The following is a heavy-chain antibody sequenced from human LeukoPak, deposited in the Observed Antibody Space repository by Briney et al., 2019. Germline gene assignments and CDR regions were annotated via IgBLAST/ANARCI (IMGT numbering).Heavy chain of an antibody. J-gene: IGHJ4*02. V-gene: IGHV3-7*01. Sequence: GGSLRLSCAASGFTFSSYWMNWVRQAPGMGLEWVAKIKQDGSEKYYVDSVKGRFTISRDNAKNSLYLQMNTLRAEDTALYYCARASYCSGGSCYSGYWGQGTLVTVSS. CDR2: IKQDGSEK. CDR1: GFTFSSYW. CDR3: ARASYCSGGSCYSGY. D-gene: IGHD2-15*01.